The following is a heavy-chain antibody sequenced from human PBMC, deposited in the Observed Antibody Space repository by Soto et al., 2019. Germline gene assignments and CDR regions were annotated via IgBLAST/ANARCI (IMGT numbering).Heavy chain of an antibody. Sequence: GGSLRLSCAASGFTFSSYAMHWVRQAPGKGLEWVAVISYDGSNKYYADSVKGRFTISRDNSKNTLYLQMNSLRAEDTAVYYCARPLAPDYGGNLEYSYYGMDVWGQGTTVTVSS. CDR3: ARPLAPDYGGNLEYSYYGMDV. D-gene: IGHD4-17*01. J-gene: IGHJ6*02. CDR2: ISYDGSNK. V-gene: IGHV3-30-3*01. CDR1: GFTFSSYA.